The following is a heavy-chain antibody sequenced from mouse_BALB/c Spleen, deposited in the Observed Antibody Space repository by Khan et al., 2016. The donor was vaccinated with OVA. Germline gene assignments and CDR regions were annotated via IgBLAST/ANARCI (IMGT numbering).Heavy chain of an antibody. CDR2: IDPASGNI. V-gene: IGHV14-3*02. CDR3: VSPNWFAY. CDR1: GFNIKDTY. Sequence: MLLEVPGAELVKPGASVKLSCTASGFNIKDTYMHWVKQRPEQGLEWIGRIDPASGNIKYDPKFQGKATITADPSSNTAYLQLSSLTSEDTAVYYCVSPNWFAYWGQGTLVTVSA. J-gene: IGHJ3*01.